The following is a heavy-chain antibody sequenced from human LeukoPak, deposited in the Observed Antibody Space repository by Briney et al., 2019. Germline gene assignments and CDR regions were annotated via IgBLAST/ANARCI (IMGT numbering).Heavy chain of an antibody. Sequence: GASVKVSCKASGYTFTGYYMHWVRQAPGQGLEWMGWTNPNSGGTNYAQKFQGRVTMTRDTSISTAYMGLSRLRSDDTAVYYCARARYSSGWYFDYWGQGTLVTVSS. J-gene: IGHJ4*02. CDR2: TNPNSGGT. D-gene: IGHD6-19*01. CDR3: ARARYSSGWYFDY. V-gene: IGHV1-2*02. CDR1: GYTFTGYY.